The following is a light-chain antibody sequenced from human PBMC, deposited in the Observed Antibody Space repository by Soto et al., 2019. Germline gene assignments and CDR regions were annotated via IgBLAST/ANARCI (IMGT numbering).Light chain of an antibody. Sequence: QPVLTQSPSASASLGASVKLTCTLSSGHSSYAIAWHQQQPEKGPRYLMNVNSDGSHSKGDGIPDRFSGSSSGAERYLTISSLQSEGEADYYCQTWGTGIVVFGGGTKLTVL. V-gene: IGLV4-69*01. CDR1: SGHSSYA. CDR3: QTWGTGIVV. J-gene: IGLJ2*01. CDR2: VNSDGSH.